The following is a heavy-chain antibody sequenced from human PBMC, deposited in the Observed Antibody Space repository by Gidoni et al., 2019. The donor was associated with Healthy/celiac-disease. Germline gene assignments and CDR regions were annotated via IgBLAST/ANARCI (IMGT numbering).Heavy chain of an antibody. CDR1: GGSISSYY. D-gene: IGHD6-19*01. J-gene: IGHJ6*03. CDR3: ARARLAVAGYYYYYMDV. V-gene: IGHV4-59*01. Sequence: QVQPQESGPGLVKPSETLPLTRTVSGGSISSYYWSWIRQPPGKGLEWIGYIYYSGSTNYNPSLKSRVTISVDTSKNQFSLKLSSVTAADTAVYYCARARLAVAGYYYYYMDVWGKGTTVTVSS. CDR2: IYYSGST.